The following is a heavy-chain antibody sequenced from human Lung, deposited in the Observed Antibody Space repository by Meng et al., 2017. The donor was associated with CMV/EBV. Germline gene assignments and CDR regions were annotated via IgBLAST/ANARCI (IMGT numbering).Heavy chain of an antibody. J-gene: IGHJ4*01. V-gene: IGHV3-48*04. D-gene: IGHD3-16*01. Sequence: GGSLRLXCAASGFTFSSYSMNWVRQAPGKGLEWVSYISSSSSTIYYADSVKGRFTISRDNAKNSLYLQMNSLRAEDTAVYYCARAHYDYVWGSSLYYFDYWXHGTXVTVSS. CDR1: GFTFSSYS. CDR2: ISSSSSTI. CDR3: ARAHYDYVWGSSLYYFDY.